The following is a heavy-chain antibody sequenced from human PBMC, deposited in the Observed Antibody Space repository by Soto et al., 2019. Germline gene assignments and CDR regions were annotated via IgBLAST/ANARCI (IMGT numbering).Heavy chain of an antibody. CDR1: GYSFTSYW. D-gene: IGHD3-3*01. CDR3: ARQTYYDLWSGYPNRYGMDV. J-gene: IGHJ6*02. Sequence: PGESLKISCKGSGYSFTSYWIGWVRQMPGKGLEWMGIIYPGDSDTRYSPSFQGQVTISADKSISTAYLQWSSLKASDTAMYYCARQTYYDLWSGYPNRYGMDVWGQGTTVTVSS. V-gene: IGHV5-51*01. CDR2: IYPGDSDT.